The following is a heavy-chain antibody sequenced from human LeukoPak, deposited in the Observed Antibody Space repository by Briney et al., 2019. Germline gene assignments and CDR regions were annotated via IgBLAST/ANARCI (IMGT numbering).Heavy chain of an antibody. CDR1: GFTFSSYG. J-gene: IGHJ4*02. D-gene: IGHD3-3*01. Sequence: GGSLRLSCAASGFTFSSYGMHWVRQAPGKGLEWVAVISYDGSNKYYADSVKGRFTISRDNSKNTLYLQMDSLRAEDTAVYYCARDRAWNYFDYWGQGTLVTVSS. V-gene: IGHV3-30*03. CDR3: ARDRAWNYFDY. CDR2: ISYDGSNK.